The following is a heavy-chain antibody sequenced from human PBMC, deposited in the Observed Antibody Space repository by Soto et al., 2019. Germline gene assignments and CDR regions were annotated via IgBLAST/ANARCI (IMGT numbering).Heavy chain of an antibody. CDR3: ATPKGGRPVYDSTGYFSN. J-gene: IGHJ4*02. CDR2: INTVNGNT. Sequence: ASVKVSCKASRYSFPTYAIHWVRQAPGQRLQWMGWINTVNGNTHYSQKFQGRVTITRDSSTSTAYMELSSLRSDDTAVYYCATPKGGRPVYDSTGYFSNWGQGTQVTVSS. D-gene: IGHD3-22*01. V-gene: IGHV1-3*04. CDR1: RYSFPTYA.